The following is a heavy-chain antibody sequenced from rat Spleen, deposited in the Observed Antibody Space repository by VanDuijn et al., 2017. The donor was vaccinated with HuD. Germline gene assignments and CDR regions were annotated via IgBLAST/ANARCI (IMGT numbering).Heavy chain of an antibody. V-gene: IGHV5-22*01. D-gene: IGHD4-1*01. J-gene: IGHJ2*01. CDR1: GFTFSDYY. CDR3: ANTGSSDY. Sequence: EVQLVESGGGLVQPGRSLKLSCAASGFTFSDYYMAWVRQAPKKGLEWVASISYEGSSTYYGDSVKGRFTISRDNAKSTLYLQMNSLRSEDTATYYCANTGSSDYWGQGVMVTVSS. CDR2: ISYEGSST.